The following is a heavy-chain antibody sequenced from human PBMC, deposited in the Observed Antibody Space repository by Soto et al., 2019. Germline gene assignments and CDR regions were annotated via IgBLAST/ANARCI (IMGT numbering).Heavy chain of an antibody. V-gene: IGHV4-39*01. CDR3: ARYSLGNYVDY. J-gene: IGHJ4*02. Sequence: SETLSLTCTVSGGSISSSSYYWGWIRQPPGKGLEWIGSIYYSGSTYYNPSHKSRVTISVDTSKNQFSLKLSSVTAADTAVYYCARYSLGNYVDYWGQGTLVTVSS. CDR1: GGSISSSSYY. CDR2: IYYSGST. D-gene: IGHD7-27*01.